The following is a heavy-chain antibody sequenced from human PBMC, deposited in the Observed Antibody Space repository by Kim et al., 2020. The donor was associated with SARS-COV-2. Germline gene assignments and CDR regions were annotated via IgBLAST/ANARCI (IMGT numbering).Heavy chain of an antibody. CDR1: GFTFSSYA. CDR2: ISYDGSNK. CDR3: ARGFGGRFGDAFDI. J-gene: IGHJ3*02. Sequence: GGSLRLSCAASGFTFSSYAMHWVRQAPGKGLEWVAVISYDGSNKYYADSVKGRFTISRDNSKNTLYLQMNSLRAEDKAVYYCARGFGGRFGDAFDIWGQGTMVTVSS. V-gene: IGHV3-30-3*01. D-gene: IGHD3-10*01.